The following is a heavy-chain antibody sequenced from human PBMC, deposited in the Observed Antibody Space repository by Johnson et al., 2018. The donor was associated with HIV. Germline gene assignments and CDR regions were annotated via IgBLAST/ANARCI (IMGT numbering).Heavy chain of an antibody. CDR1: GFTFSSYA. CDR2: ISYDGSNK. CDR3: ARDPSTQDSRLTGDFGAFDI. J-gene: IGHJ3*02. D-gene: IGHD7-27*01. Sequence: QVQLVESGGGVVQPGRSLRLSCAASGFTFSSYAMHWVRPAPGTGLEWVAVISYDGSNKYYADSVKGRFRISRDNVKNSLYLQLDSLRAEDTAFYYCARDPSTQDSRLTGDFGAFDIWGQGTMVTVSS. V-gene: IGHV3-30-3*01.